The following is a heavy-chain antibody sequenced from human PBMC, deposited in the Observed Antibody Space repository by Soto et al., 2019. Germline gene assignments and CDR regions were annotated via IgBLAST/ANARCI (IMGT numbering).Heavy chain of an antibody. J-gene: IGHJ3*02. Sequence: EVQLVESGGGLVQPGRSLRLSCAASGFTFDDYAMHWVRQAPGKGLEWVSGVSWNSGSEGYADSVKGRFTISRANVNNSLHLQMNSLETEDTAVYFCASSRGRGDFWSGYVAFDIWGQGTMVTVS. V-gene: IGHV3-9*01. CDR2: VSWNSGSE. CDR1: GFTFDDYA. D-gene: IGHD3-3*01. CDR3: ASSRGRGDFWSGYVAFDI.